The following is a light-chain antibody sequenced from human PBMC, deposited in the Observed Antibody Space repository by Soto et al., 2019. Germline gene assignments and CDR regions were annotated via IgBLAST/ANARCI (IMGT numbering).Light chain of an antibody. CDR3: QQDYSYPWGT. CDR2: AAS. CDR1: PGISSY. Sequence: AIRMTQSPSSPSASTADRVTITCRASPGISSYLAWYQQKPGKAPKLLIYAASTLQSGVPSRSSGSGSGTDFSLPSSCRQSEDAAAYYWQQDYSYPWGTFGRGTKVEIK. J-gene: IGKJ1*01. V-gene: IGKV1-8*01.